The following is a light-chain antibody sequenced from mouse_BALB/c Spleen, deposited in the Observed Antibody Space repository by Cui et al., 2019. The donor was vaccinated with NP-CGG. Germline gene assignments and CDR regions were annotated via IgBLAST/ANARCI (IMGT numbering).Light chain of an antibody. CDR1: TGAVTTSNY. CDR2: GTN. CDR3: ALWYSNHWV. Sequence: LVTHEYALSPPHGETVTLTCRSSTGAVTTSNYANWVQEKPDHLFTGLIGGTNNRAPGVPARFSGSLIGDKAALTITGAQTEDEAIYFCALWYSNHWVFGGGTKLTVL. J-gene: IGLJ1*01. V-gene: IGLV1*01.